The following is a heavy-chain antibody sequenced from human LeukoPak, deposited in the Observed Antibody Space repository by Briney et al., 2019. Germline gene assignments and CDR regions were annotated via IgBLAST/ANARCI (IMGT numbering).Heavy chain of an antibody. Sequence: GGSLRLSCAASGFTFSSYNMNWVRQAPGKGLEWVSAISGSGGSTYYADSVKGRYTISRDNSKNTLYLQMNSLRAEDTAVYYCAKEIGYSSSWRAFDIWGQGTMVTVSS. CDR3: AKEIGYSSSWRAFDI. CDR2: ISGSGGST. CDR1: GFTFSSYN. V-gene: IGHV3-23*01. D-gene: IGHD6-13*01. J-gene: IGHJ3*02.